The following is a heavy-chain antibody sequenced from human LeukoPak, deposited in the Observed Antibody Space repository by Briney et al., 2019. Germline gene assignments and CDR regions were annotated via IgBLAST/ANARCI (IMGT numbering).Heavy chain of an antibody. CDR1: GYSISSGYY. Sequence: PSETLSLTCAVSGYSISSGYYWGWIRQPPGKGLEWIGSIYHSGSTYYNPSLKSRVTISVDTSKNQFSLKLSSVTAADTAVCYCARQDYGILSARFDYWGQGTLVTVSS. V-gene: IGHV4-38-2*01. CDR3: ARQDYGILSARFDY. D-gene: IGHD3-9*01. J-gene: IGHJ4*02. CDR2: IYHSGST.